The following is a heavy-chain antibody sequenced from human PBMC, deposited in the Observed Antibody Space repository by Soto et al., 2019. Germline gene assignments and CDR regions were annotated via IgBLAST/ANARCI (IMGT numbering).Heavy chain of an antibody. CDR2: INGANGNT. D-gene: IGHD1-7*01. J-gene: IGHJ5*02. Sequence: ASVKVSCKASGYILTSYAMHWVRQAPGQRLEWMGWINGANGNTKYSQKFQGRVTITRDTSASTAYMEMSSLRSEDTAVYYCARGNGELNWSDLWGQGTLVTVSS. V-gene: IGHV1-3*01. CDR3: ARGNGELNWSDL. CDR1: GYILTSYA.